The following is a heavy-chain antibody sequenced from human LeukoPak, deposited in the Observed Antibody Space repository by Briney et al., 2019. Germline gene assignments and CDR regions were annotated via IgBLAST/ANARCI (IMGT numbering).Heavy chain of an antibody. Sequence: SETLSLTCTVSGGSISSYYWSWIRQPPGKGLEWIGSIHYSGNTYYNPSLKSRVTISVDTSKNQFFLKLSSVTAADTAVYYCAREAPPYYGDYDYWGQGTLVTVSS. CDR2: IHYSGNT. D-gene: IGHD4-17*01. CDR1: GGSISSYY. V-gene: IGHV4-59*12. J-gene: IGHJ4*02. CDR3: AREAPPYYGDYDY.